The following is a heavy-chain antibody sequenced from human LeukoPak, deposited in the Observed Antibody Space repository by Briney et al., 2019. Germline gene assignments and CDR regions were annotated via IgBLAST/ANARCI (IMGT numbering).Heavy chain of an antibody. J-gene: IGHJ3*02. CDR2: ISAYNGNT. V-gene: IGHV1-18*01. CDR3: ARSNSGSYYPDAFDI. Sequence: ASVKVSCKASGYTFTSYGISWVRQAAGHGLEWMGWISAYNGNTNYAQTLQGRVTMTTDTSTSTAYMELRSLRSGDTAVYYCARSNSGSYYPDAFDIWGQGTMVTVSS. D-gene: IGHD1-26*01. CDR1: GYTFTSYG.